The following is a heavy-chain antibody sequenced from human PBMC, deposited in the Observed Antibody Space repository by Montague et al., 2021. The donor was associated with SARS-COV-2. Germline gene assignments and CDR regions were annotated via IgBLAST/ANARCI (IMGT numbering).Heavy chain of an antibody. CDR3: ARGRGYDWN. Sequence: SLRLSCAASGFTFSSYEMNLVRQAPGKGLEWVSYTSSSGSIIYYADSVKGRFTISRDNAKNSLYLQMNSLRAEDTAVYYCARGRGYDWNWGQGTLVTVSS. J-gene: IGHJ4*02. CDR2: TSSSGSII. CDR1: GFTFSSYE. V-gene: IGHV3-48*03. D-gene: IGHD5-12*01.